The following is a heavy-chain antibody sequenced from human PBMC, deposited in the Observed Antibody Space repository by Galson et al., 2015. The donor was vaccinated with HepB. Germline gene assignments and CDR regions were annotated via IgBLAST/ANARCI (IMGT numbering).Heavy chain of an antibody. CDR3: ARVHFGLGSISGYWYFDL. J-gene: IGHJ2*01. Sequence: LRLACAASGFTFSRYTMNWVRQARGKGLESVSYVSSNANTVHDAHTVQGRFIISIDNAQNSLYLQMNSLRDDDTAVYYCARVHFGLGSISGYWYFDLWGRGTLVTVSS. D-gene: IGHD3-10*01. V-gene: IGHV3-48*02. CDR1: GFTFSRYT. CDR2: VSSNANTV.